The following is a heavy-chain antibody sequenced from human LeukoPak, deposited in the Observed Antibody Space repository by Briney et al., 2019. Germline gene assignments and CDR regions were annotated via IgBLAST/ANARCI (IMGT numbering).Heavy chain of an antibody. Sequence: GASVKVSCKASGYTFTGYYMHWVRQAPGQRLEWMGWINPNSGGTNYAQKFQGRVTMTRDASISTAYMELSRLRSDDTAVYYCARRTQDDSSGYYYYYYYMDVWGKGTTVTVSS. CDR2: INPNSGGT. V-gene: IGHV1-2*02. CDR1: GYTFTGYY. CDR3: ARRTQDDSSGYYYYYYYMDV. J-gene: IGHJ6*03. D-gene: IGHD3-22*01.